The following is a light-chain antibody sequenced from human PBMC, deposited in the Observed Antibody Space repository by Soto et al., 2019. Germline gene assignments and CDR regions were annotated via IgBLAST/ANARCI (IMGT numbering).Light chain of an antibody. V-gene: IGKV3-20*01. CDR1: RSVSSRY. J-gene: IGKJ2*01. Sequence: EIVLTQSPGTLSLSPGERATLSCRASRSVSSRYLAWYQQKAGPAPRLLIYGASSRATGIPDRFSGSGSGTDFTLIISRLEPEDFAMYYCHQYGYSPNTFGQGTKVEIK. CDR2: GAS. CDR3: HQYGYSPNT.